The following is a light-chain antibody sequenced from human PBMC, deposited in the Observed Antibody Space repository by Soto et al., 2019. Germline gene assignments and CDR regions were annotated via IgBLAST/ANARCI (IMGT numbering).Light chain of an antibody. J-gene: IGLJ1*01. CDR3: QSYDSNLSGSYV. CDR2: SNT. Sequence: QSVLTQPPSVSGAPGQRVTISCTGSSSNNGSNYDVHWYQQLPGTAPKLLIFSNTNRPSGVPDRFSGSKSGTSASLAIAGLQAEDEADYYCQSYDSNLSGSYVFGTGTKLTVL. CDR1: SSNNGSNYD. V-gene: IGLV1-40*01.